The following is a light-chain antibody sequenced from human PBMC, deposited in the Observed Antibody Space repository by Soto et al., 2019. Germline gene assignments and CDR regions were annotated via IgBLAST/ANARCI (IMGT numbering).Light chain of an antibody. CDR1: SSDVGGYDY. Sequence: QSALTQPASVSGSPGQSITISCTGTSSDVGGYDYVSWYQHHPGKAPKLMIYEVSNRPSGVSNRFSGSKSGNTASLTISGLQAEDEADYYCSSYRSTNTWVFGGGTQLTVL. V-gene: IGLV2-14*01. CDR2: EVS. J-gene: IGLJ3*02. CDR3: SSYRSTNTWV.